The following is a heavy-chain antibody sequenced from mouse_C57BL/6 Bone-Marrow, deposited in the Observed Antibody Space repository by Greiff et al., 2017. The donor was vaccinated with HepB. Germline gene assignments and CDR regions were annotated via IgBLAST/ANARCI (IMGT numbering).Heavy chain of an antibody. J-gene: IGHJ3*01. CDR3: TTAQATLRFAY. Sequence: VQLKESGAELVRPGASVKLSCTASGFNIKDDYMHWVKQRPEQGLEWIGWIDPENGDTEYASKFQGKATITADTSSNTAYLQLSSLTSEDTAVYYCTTAQATLRFAYWGQGTLVTVSA. D-gene: IGHD3-2*02. CDR2: IDPENGDT. V-gene: IGHV14-4*01. CDR1: GFNIKDDY.